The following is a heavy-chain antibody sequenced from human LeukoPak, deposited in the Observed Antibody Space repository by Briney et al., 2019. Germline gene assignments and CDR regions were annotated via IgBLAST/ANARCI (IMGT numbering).Heavy chain of an antibody. CDR3: ASSGVVVAATGYYYGMDV. V-gene: IGHV3-48*01. CDR1: GFTFSSYS. D-gene: IGHD2-15*01. J-gene: IGHJ6*02. Sequence: GGSLRLSCAASGFTFSSYSMNWVRQAPGKGLEWVSYISSSSSTIYYADSVKGRFTISRDYAKNSLYLQMNSLRAEDTAVYYCASSGVVVAATGYYYGMDVWGQGTTVTVSS. CDR2: ISSSSSTI.